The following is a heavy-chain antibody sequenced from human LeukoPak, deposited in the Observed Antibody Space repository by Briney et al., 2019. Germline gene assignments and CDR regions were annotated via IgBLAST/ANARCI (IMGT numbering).Heavy chain of an antibody. V-gene: IGHV3-21*01. CDR3: ARRPRSRYSSSWYTPPGGFDP. CDR1: GFTFSSYS. CDR2: ISSSSSYI. J-gene: IGHJ5*02. D-gene: IGHD6-13*01. Sequence: GGSLRLSCAASGFTFSSYSMNWVRQAPGKGLEWVSSISSSSSYIYYADSVKGRFTISRDNAKNSLYLQMNSLRAEDTAVYYCARRPRSRYSSSWYTPPGGFDPWGQGTLVTVSS.